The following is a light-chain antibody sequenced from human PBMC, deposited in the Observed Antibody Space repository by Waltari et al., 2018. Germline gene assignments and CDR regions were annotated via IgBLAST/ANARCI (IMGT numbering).Light chain of an antibody. CDR3: QQYNSWPYT. J-gene: IGKJ2*01. Sequence: EIVMTQSPATLSVSPGERATLSCRASQSVSSSLAWYQQKPGQTPRLLIYGASTRATGIPTGFSGSASGTEFTLTISSLQSEDFAVYYCQQYNSWPYTFGQGTKLEIK. CDR2: GAS. CDR1: QSVSSS. V-gene: IGKV3-15*01.